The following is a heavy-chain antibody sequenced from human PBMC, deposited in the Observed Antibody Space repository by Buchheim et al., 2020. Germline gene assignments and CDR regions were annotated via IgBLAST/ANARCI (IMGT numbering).Heavy chain of an antibody. CDR2: INHSGST. CDR1: AGSFSGYY. CDR3: ARGPWGYCSSTSCYWGAGYFDY. Sequence: QVQLQQWGAGLLKPSETLSLTCAVYAGSFSGYYWSWIRQPPGKGLEWIGEINHSGSTNYNPSLKSRVTISVDTSKNQFSLKLSSVTAADTAVYYCARGPWGYCSSTSCYWGAGYFDYWGQGTL. D-gene: IGHD2-2*01. V-gene: IGHV4-34*01. J-gene: IGHJ4*02.